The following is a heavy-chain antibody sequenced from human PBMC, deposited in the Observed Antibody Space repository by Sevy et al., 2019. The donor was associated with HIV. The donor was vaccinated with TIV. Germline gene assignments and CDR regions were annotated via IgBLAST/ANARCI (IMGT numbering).Heavy chain of an antibody. D-gene: IGHD1-26*01. CDR3: ARGVGPDC. J-gene: IGHJ4*02. Sequence: GGSLRLSCAASGFTFRPYWMTWVRQAPGKGLEWVANIRPDGSDKYYVDSVKGRFTISRDNAKNSLYLQMNSLRADDTAMYYCARGVGPDCWGQGALVTVSS. CDR1: GFTFRPYW. CDR2: IRPDGSDK. V-gene: IGHV3-7*01.